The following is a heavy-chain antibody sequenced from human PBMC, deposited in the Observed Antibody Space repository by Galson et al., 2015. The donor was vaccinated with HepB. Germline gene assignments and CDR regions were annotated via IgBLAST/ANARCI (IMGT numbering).Heavy chain of an antibody. CDR2: IYPGDSDT. J-gene: IGHJ5*02. D-gene: IGHD4-17*01. V-gene: IGHV5-51*01. Sequence: QSGAEVKKPGESLKISCKGSGYSFTSYWIGWVRQMPGKGLEWMGIIYPGDSDTRYSPSFQGQVTISADKSISTAYLQWSSLKASDTAMYYCASTSNPYGDYDSHWFDPWGQGTLVTVSS. CDR1: GYSFTSYW. CDR3: ASTSNPYGDYDSHWFDP.